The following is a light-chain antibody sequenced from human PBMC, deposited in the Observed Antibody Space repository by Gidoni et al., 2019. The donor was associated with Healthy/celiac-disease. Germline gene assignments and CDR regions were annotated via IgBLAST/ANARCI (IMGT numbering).Light chain of an antibody. CDR2: GAS. CDR1: QSGSSN. CDR3: QQYNNWPALT. J-gene: IGKJ4*01. V-gene: IGKV3-15*01. Sequence: EIVMTQSPATLSVSPGARATLSCRASQSGSSNVAWYQQKPGQAPRLRIYGASTRATGIPARFSGSGSGTEFTLTISSLQSEDYAVYYCQQYNNWPALTFGGGTKVEIK.